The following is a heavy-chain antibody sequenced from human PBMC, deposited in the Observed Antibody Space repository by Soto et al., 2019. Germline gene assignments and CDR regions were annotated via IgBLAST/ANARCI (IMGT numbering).Heavy chain of an antibody. Sequence: EVQLLESGGGLVQPGGSLRLSCAASGFTFGTYAMSWVRQAPGRGLEWVSTLSGSGGRTYYSDSVKGRFTISRDNSKNSLYLQMSSLRAEETAVYYCARTVTNDYWGQGTLVTVSS. CDR2: LSGSGGRT. CDR1: GFTFGTYA. J-gene: IGHJ4*02. V-gene: IGHV3-23*01. CDR3: ARTVTNDY. D-gene: IGHD4-4*01.